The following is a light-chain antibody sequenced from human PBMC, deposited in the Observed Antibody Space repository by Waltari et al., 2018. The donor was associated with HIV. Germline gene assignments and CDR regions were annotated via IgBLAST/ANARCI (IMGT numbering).Light chain of an antibody. V-gene: IGLV1-44*01. CDR1: RSNIGSNT. J-gene: IGLJ3*02. CDR3: SSWDDRLNGQGV. Sequence: QSVLTQPPSASGTPGQRVTISCSGTRSNIGSNTVNWYQLLPGTAPKLLIYNDNERPSGVPGRFSGSRSGASASRAISGLQPEDEADYYCSSWDDRLNGQGVFGGGTKLTVL. CDR2: NDN.